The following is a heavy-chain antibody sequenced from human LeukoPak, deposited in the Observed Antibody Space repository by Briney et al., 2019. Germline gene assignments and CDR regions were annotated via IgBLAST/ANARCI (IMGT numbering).Heavy chain of an antibody. D-gene: IGHD5-12*01. Sequence: PSETLSLTCTVSGGSISTSNYYWGWIRQPPGKGLEWIGNIFYSGSTYYGPSLKSRLTISLDTSRNQFSLKLSSVTAADTAVYYCARRNGQDIVATFRRRYYFDYWGQGTLVTVSS. V-gene: IGHV4-39*07. J-gene: IGHJ4*02. CDR3: ARRNGQDIVATFRRRYYFDY. CDR2: IFYSGST. CDR1: GGSISTSNYY.